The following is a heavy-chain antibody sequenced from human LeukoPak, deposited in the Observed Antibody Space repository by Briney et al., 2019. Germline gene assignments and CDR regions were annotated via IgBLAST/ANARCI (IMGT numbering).Heavy chain of an antibody. CDR3: ARGFSPSGSYFEEGWSAFDI. CDR2: IIPIFGTA. CDR1: GGTFSSYA. Sequence: AASVKVSCKASGGTFSSYAISWVRQAPGQGLEWMGGIIPIFGTANYAQKFQGRVTITTDESTSTAYMELSSLRSEDTVVYYCARGFSPSGSYFEEGWSAFDIWGQGTMVTVSS. V-gene: IGHV1-69*05. J-gene: IGHJ3*02. D-gene: IGHD1-26*01.